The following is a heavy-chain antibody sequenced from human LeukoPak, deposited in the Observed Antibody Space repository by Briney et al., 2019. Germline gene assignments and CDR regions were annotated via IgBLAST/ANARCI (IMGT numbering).Heavy chain of an antibody. Sequence: PGGSLRLSCAASGFTFSSYSMNWVRQAPGKGLEWVSYISSSSSSIYYADSVKGRFTISRDNAKNSLFLQMNSLRVEDTAVYYCAGGQGWLLDYWGQGALVTVSS. CDR3: AGGQGWLLDY. V-gene: IGHV3-48*01. D-gene: IGHD2-15*01. CDR2: ISSSSSSI. J-gene: IGHJ4*02. CDR1: GFTFSSYS.